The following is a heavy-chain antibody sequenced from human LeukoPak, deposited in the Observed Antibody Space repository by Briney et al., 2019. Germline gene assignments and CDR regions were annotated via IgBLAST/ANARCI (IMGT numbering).Heavy chain of an antibody. V-gene: IGHV3-21*01. CDR2: ISSSSGSI. CDR3: ARDWNYFSC. D-gene: IGHD1-1*01. J-gene: IGHJ4*02. Sequence: SGGSLRLSCAASGFTFSSYSMNWVRQAPGKGLEWVSSISSSSGSIYYADSVKGRFTISRDNAKNSVYLQMNSLRAEDSAVYYCARDWNYFSCWGQGTLVTVSS. CDR1: GFTFSSYS.